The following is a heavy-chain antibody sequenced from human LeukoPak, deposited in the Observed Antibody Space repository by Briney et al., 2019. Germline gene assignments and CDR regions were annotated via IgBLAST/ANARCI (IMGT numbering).Heavy chain of an antibody. CDR1: GFTFDDYA. Sequence: GGSLRLSCAASGFTFDDYAMHWVRQAPGKGLEWVSSISWDSGNSVHADTVQGRFTISRDNAKNSLYLQMNSLRAEDTALYYCAKGGFGEKDYYYMDVWGKGTTVTVSS. J-gene: IGHJ6*03. D-gene: IGHD3-10*01. V-gene: IGHV3-9*01. CDR2: ISWDSGNS. CDR3: AKGGFGEKDYYYMDV.